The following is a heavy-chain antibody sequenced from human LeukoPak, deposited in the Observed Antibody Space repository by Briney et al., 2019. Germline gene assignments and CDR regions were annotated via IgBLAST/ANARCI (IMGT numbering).Heavy chain of an antibody. CDR3: AKDWRAYCGGDCYSYFDY. J-gene: IGHJ4*02. CDR1: GFTFSSYG. V-gene: IGHV3-30*02. CDR2: MRYDENNK. Sequence: GGSLRLSCAASGFTFSSYGMHWVRQAPGKGLECVAFMRYDENNKYYADSVKGRFTISGDNSKNTLYLQMNSLRAEDTAVYYCAKDWRAYCGGDCYSYFDYWGQGTLVTVSS. D-gene: IGHD2-21*02.